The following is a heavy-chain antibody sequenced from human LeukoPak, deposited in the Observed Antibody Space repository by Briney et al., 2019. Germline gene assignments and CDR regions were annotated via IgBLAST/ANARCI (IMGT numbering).Heavy chain of an antibody. J-gene: IGHJ4*02. V-gene: IGHV3-23*01. Sequence: PGGSLRLSCAASGFTFSSHAMSWVRQAPGKGLEWVSAISGSGGSTYYADSVKGRFTISRDKSKNTLCLQMNSLRAEDTAVYYCAKGLAVAGHFDYWGQGTLVTVSS. CDR1: GFTFSSHA. CDR3: AKGLAVAGHFDY. CDR2: ISGSGGST. D-gene: IGHD6-19*01.